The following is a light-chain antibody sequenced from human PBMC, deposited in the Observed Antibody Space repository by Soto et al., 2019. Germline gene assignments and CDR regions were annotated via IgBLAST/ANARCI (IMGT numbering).Light chain of an antibody. J-gene: IGLJ3*02. Sequence: QSALTQPPSASGSPGQSVTISCTGTSSDVGGYNYVSWYQQYPGRAPKLMIYEVTKRPSWVHDRFSGSKSGNTASLTVSGLQAEDEADYYCSSYAASNNFYFVFGGGTKLTVL. CDR1: SSDVGGYNY. V-gene: IGLV2-8*01. CDR3: SSYAASNNFYFV. CDR2: EVT.